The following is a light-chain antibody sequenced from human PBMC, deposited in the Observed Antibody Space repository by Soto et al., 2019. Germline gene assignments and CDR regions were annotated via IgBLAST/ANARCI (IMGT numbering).Light chain of an antibody. CDR1: QGIDSS. V-gene: IGKV1-9*01. Sequence: ILLTQSPSSLSASVEDRVTITCRASQGIDSSLAWYQKKPGKAPKLLIFAASSLQSGVPSRFSGSGSGTDFTLTISSLQPEDFATYYCQQLHDYPTTFGQGTRLEIK. J-gene: IGKJ5*01. CDR3: QQLHDYPTT. CDR2: AAS.